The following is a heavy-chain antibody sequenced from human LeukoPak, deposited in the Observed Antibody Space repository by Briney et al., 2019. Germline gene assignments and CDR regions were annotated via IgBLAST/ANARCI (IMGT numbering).Heavy chain of an antibody. D-gene: IGHD5-24*01. V-gene: IGHV5-51*01. Sequence: GEPLQISWQGSGSPFTGSWIGWARRLPGKGLGGMGIIYPGDSDTRYSPSFQGQVTISADKSISTAYLQWSSLKASDTAMYYCARREMATSDFDIWGQGTTVTVSS. CDR2: IYPGDSDT. CDR3: ARREMATSDFDI. CDR1: GSPFTGSW. J-gene: IGHJ3*02.